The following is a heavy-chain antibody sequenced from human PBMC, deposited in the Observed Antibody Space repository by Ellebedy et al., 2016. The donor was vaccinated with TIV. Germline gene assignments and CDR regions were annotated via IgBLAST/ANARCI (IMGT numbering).Heavy chain of an antibody. CDR1: GSYLRSYY. CDR2: IYYSGST. CDR3: TRDTRSGLVAD. Sequence: SETLSLTCTVPGSYLRSYYWRWIRQPPGKGLEWIGYIYYSGSTNYNPSLKSRVTISVDTSKNQFSLKLSSVTAADTAVYYCTRDTRSGLVADWGQGTLVTVSS. J-gene: IGHJ4*02. V-gene: IGHV4-59*01. D-gene: IGHD6-25*01.